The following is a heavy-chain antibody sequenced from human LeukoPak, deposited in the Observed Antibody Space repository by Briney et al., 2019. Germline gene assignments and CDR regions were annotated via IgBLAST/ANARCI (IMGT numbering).Heavy chain of an antibody. CDR1: GGSISSGGYS. J-gene: IGHJ4*02. Sequence: PSQTLSLTCAVSGGSISSGGYSWSWIRQPPGKGLEWIGYIYYSGSTNYNPSLESRVTISVDTSKNQFSLKLSSVTAADTAVYYCARHTPILTGYPFDFWGQGTLVTVSS. V-gene: IGHV4-30-4*07. CDR2: IYYSGST. D-gene: IGHD3-9*01. CDR3: ARHTPILTGYPFDF.